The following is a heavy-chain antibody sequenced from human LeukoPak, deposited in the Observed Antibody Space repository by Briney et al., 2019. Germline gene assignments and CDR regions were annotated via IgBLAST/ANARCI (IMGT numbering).Heavy chain of an antibody. D-gene: IGHD1/OR15-1a*01. Sequence: TLSLTCAVSGDSISTSTWWNWVRQPPGKGLEWIGEIYHSGSTNRNPSLKSRVTISVDKTKNQFSLKLSSVTAADTAMYYCARGHNENNYKSTIDVWGQGTMVTVSS. CDR2: IYHSGST. J-gene: IGHJ3*01. CDR1: GDSISTSTW. CDR3: ARGHNENNYKSTIDV. V-gene: IGHV4-4*02.